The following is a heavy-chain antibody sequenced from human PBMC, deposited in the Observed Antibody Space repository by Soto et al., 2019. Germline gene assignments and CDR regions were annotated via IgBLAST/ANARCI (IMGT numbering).Heavy chain of an antibody. CDR1: GYTFTSYG. V-gene: IGHV1-18*01. CDR2: ISAHNGNT. D-gene: IGHD1-1*01. Sequence: QVHLVQSGAEVKKPGASVKVSCKASGYTFTSYGITWVRQAPGQGLEWMGWISAHNGNTAYAQKLQGRVIVTRDTSTSPAYMELRSLMSDGTAVDSCARGRYGDYWGQGALVTVSS. CDR3: ARGRYGDY. J-gene: IGHJ4*02.